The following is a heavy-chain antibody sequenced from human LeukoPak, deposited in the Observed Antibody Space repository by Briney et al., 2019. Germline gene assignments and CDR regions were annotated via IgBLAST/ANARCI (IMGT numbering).Heavy chain of an antibody. CDR2: ISYDGSNE. CDR3: TRGTIRGFAYYGMDV. Sequence: PGRSLRLSCAASGFTFSIYGMHWVRQAPGKGLEWVAVISYDGSNEDYADSVKGRFTISRDNSKNTLYLQMNSLRPEDTALYYCTRGTIRGFAYYGMDVWGQGTTVTVSS. J-gene: IGHJ6*02. CDR1: GFTFSIYG. D-gene: IGHD3-10*01. V-gene: IGHV3-30*03.